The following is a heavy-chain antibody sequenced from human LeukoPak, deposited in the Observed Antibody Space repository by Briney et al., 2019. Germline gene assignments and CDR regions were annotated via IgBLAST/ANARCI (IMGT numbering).Heavy chain of an antibody. CDR1: GFTFNTYN. Sequence: GGSLRLSCAASGFTFNTYNMNWVRQAPGKGLEWVSVIYSVGSTYYADSVKGRFTISKDNAKNTVYLQMNSLRADDTAVYYCAGRTAAQDYYMDVWGKGTTVTISS. CDR2: IYSVGST. J-gene: IGHJ6*03. V-gene: IGHV3-53*01. CDR3: AGRTAAQDYYMDV. D-gene: IGHD5-18*01.